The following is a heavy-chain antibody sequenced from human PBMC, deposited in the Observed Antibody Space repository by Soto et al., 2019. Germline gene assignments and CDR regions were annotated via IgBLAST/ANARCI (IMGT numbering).Heavy chain of an antibody. Sequence: QVQLVESGGGLVKPGGSLRLSCAASGFTFSDYYMSWMRQAPGKGLEWVSCISSSGSTIYYADSVKGRFTISRDNAKNSLYVQMTRLRAADPAVYYCARTMARGVMTLKHYYNMDLWGKGTTVTV. D-gene: IGHD3-10*01. CDR2: ISSSGSTI. CDR1: GFTFSDYY. CDR3: ARTMARGVMTLKHYYNMDL. J-gene: IGHJ6*03. V-gene: IGHV3-11*01.